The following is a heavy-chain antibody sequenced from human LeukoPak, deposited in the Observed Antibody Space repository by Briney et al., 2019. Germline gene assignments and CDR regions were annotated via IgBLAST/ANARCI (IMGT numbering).Heavy chain of an antibody. CDR2: INPYSGDT. J-gene: IGHJ3*02. CDR1: GYTFTGYY. D-gene: IGHD1-14*01. V-gene: IGHV1-2*02. CDR3: ATDITPTDAFDT. Sequence: GASLKVSCKASGYTFTGYYIDWLRQAPGQGPEWMGWINPYSGDTKYAQNYRGRVTMTRDTSISTAYMGLSRLRSDDTAVYYCATDITPTDAFDTWGQGTMVTVSS.